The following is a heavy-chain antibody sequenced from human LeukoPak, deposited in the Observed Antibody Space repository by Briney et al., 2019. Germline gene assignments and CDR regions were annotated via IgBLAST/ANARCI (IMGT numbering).Heavy chain of an antibody. J-gene: IGHJ6*02. Sequence: GGSLRLSCAASGFTFRSYGMSWVRQAPGKGLEWVSAISGSGGSTYYADSVKGRFTISRDNSKNTLYLQMNSLRAEDTAVYYCAKAFAPNAYYYDSSGYFLPYYYYYGMDVWGQGTTVTVSS. CDR3: AKAFAPNAYYYDSSGYFLPYYYYYGMDV. V-gene: IGHV3-23*01. CDR2: ISGSGGST. CDR1: GFTFRSYG. D-gene: IGHD3-22*01.